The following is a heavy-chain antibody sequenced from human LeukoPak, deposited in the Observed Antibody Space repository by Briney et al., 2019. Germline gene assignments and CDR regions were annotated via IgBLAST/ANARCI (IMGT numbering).Heavy chain of an antibody. D-gene: IGHD1-26*01. CDR2: IKSKTDGGTT. Sequence: GGSLRLSCTASGFTFGDYGMSWFRQAPGKGLEWVGRIKSKTDGGTTDYAAPVKGRFTISRDDSKNTLYLQMNSLKTEDTAVYYCTTDSSVGATDFDYWGQGTLVTVSS. V-gene: IGHV3-15*01. J-gene: IGHJ4*02. CDR3: TTDSSVGATDFDY. CDR1: GFTFGDYG.